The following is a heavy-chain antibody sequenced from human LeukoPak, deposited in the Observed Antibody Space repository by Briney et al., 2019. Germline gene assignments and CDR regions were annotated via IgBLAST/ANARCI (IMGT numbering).Heavy chain of an antibody. J-gene: IGHJ5*02. Sequence: ASVKVSCKTSGYTFTSYGISWVRQAPGQGLEWMGWISAYNGNTNYAQKLQGRVTMTTDTSTSTAYMELRSLRSDDTAVYYCARDQGSSSWYIRFDPWGQGTLVTVSS. CDR3: ARDQGSSSWYIRFDP. CDR1: GYTFTSYG. D-gene: IGHD6-13*01. V-gene: IGHV1-18*01. CDR2: ISAYNGNT.